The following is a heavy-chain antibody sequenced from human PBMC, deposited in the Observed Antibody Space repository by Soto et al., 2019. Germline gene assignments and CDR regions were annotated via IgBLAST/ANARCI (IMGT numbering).Heavy chain of an antibody. Sequence: QVQLQESGPGLVKPSETLSLTCTVSGGSISSYYWSWIRQPPGQGLEWIGYIYYSGSTNYNPSLKSRVTKSVDTAKNQFSLKLSSVTAADTAVYYCARQWGKQWDYCGQGTLVTVSS. CDR2: IYYSGST. CDR3: ARQWGKQWDY. J-gene: IGHJ4*02. CDR1: GGSISSYY. D-gene: IGHD3-16*01. V-gene: IGHV4-59*08.